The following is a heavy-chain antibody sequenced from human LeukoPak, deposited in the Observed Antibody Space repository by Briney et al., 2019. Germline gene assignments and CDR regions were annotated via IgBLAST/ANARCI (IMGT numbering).Heavy chain of an antibody. D-gene: IGHD5-24*01. CDR1: GFTFSSYE. CDR3: AKDIQLST. V-gene: IGHV3-48*03. Sequence: QPGGSLRLSCAASGFTFSSYEMNWVRQAPGKGLEWVSYISSSGSTTYYADSVKGRFTISRDNSKNTLSLQMNSLRVEDTAMYFCAKDIQLSTWGLGTMVTVSS. J-gene: IGHJ3*01. CDR2: ISSSGSTT.